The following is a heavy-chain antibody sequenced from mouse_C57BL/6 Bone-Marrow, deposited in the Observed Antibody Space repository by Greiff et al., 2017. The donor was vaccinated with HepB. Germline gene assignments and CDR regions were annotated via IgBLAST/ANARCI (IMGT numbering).Heavy chain of an antibody. CDR3: VREIYYYGGWFSWFAY. CDR2: IRSKSSNYAT. V-gene: IGHV10-3*01. D-gene: IGHD1-1*01. CDR1: GFTFNTYA. Sequence: EVKLVESGGGLVQPKGSLKLSCAASGFTFNTYAMHWVRQAPGKGLEWVARIRSKSSNYATYYADSVKDRFTISREDSQSMLYLQMNNLKTEDTAVYYCVREIYYYGGWFSWFAYWGQGTLVTVSA. J-gene: IGHJ3*01.